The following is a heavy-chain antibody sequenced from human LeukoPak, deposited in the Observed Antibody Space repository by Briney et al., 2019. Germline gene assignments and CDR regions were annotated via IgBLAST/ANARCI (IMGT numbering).Heavy chain of an antibody. Sequence: SETLSLTCTVSGGSISSSDYYWGWIRQPPGKGLEWVRSIYYGGTPNYRPSLKSRVTISVDTSKNQVSLKLSSVTAADTAVYYCARGRPTAGTKAKDYWGQGALVTVSS. CDR1: GGSISSSDYY. CDR2: IYYGGTP. CDR3: ARGRPTAGTKAKDY. V-gene: IGHV4-39*01. J-gene: IGHJ4*02. D-gene: IGHD6-13*01.